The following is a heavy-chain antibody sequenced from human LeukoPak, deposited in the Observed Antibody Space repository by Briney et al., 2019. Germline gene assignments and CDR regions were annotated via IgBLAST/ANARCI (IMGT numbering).Heavy chain of an antibody. Sequence: NSSETLSLTCSVSGYSISSGYYWGWIRQPPGKGLEWIGIIYHSGNKYYNPSLKSRVTISVDTSKNQFSLKLSSVAAADTAVYYCARDRGTTGYNHFDYWGRGALVTVSS. V-gene: IGHV4-38-2*02. CDR3: ARDRGTTGYNHFDY. D-gene: IGHD5-24*01. CDR1: GYSISSGYY. CDR2: IYHSGNK. J-gene: IGHJ4*02.